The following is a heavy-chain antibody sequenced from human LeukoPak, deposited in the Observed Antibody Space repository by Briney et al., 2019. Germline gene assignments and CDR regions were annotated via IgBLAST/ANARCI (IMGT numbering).Heavy chain of an antibody. CDR1: GNTFSSYA. J-gene: IGHJ6*03. CDR3: AGARYNWNRGTYYYYYMDV. CDR2: ILPIFGTT. D-gene: IGHD1-20*01. V-gene: IGHV1-69*06. Sequence: GASVKVSCKASGNTFSSYAISWVRLAPGQGLEWMGGILPIFGTTNYTQKFQGRVTITADKSTSTAYMELSSLKSEDTAVYYCAGARYNWNRGTYYYYYMDVWGQGTLVTVSS.